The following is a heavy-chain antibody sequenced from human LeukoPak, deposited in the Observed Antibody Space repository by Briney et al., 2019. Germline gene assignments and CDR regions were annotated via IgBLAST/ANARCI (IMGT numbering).Heavy chain of an antibody. J-gene: IGHJ4*02. CDR2: ISAYNGNT. CDR1: GYTFTNYG. Sequence: ASVTVSCKPSGYTFTNYGISWVRQAPGQGLEWMGWISAYNGNTNYAQKLQGRVTMTTDTSTGTAYMELRSLISDDTAVYYRARDARKWLRLDYFDYWGQGTLVTVSS. CDR3: ARDARKWLRLDYFDY. D-gene: IGHD5-12*01. V-gene: IGHV1-18*01.